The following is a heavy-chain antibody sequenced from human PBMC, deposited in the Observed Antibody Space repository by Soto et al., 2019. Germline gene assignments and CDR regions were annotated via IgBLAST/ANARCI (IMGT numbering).Heavy chain of an antibody. D-gene: IGHD5-18*01. CDR3: ARGDTAMVSYFDY. V-gene: IGHV4-30-4*01. Sequence: SETLSLTCTVSGGSISSGDYYWSWIRQPPGKGLEWIGYIYYSGSTYYNPSLKSRVTISVDTSKNQFSPKLSSVTAADTAVYYCARGDTAMVSYFDYWGQGTLVTVSS. J-gene: IGHJ4*02. CDR2: IYYSGST. CDR1: GGSISSGDYY.